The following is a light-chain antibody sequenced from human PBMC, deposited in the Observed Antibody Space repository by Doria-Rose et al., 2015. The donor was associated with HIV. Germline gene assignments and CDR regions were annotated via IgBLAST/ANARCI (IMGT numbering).Light chain of an antibody. CDR2: EVS. CDR3: MQSIRSIT. J-gene: IGKJ5*01. V-gene: IGKV2-29*03. CDR1: QSLLHRDGKTY. Sequence: TPGQPASISCNSSQSLLHRDGKTYLHWYLRKKGQSPQLLIYEVSSWFSRVPDRFNGSGSGADLTLKISREEAEDVGIYYCMQSIRSITFGQGTRLEIK.